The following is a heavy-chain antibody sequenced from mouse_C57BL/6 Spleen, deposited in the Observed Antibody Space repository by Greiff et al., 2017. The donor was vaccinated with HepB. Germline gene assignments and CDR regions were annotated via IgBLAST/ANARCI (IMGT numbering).Heavy chain of an antibody. CDR1: GFSFNTYA. J-gene: IGHJ1*03. D-gene: IGHD3-1*01. CDR3: VRSGLRYWYFDV. CDR2: IRSKSNNYAT. V-gene: IGHV10-1*01. Sequence: EVKLQESGGGLVQPKGSLKLSCAASGFSFNTYAMNWVRQAPGKGLEWVARIRSKSNNYATYYADSVKDRFTISRDDSESMLYLQMNNLKTEDTAMYYCVRSGLRYWYFDVWGTGTTVTVSS.